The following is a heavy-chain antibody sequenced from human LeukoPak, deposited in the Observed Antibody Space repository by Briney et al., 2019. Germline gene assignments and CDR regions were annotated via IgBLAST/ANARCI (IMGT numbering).Heavy chain of an antibody. D-gene: IGHD5-12*01. V-gene: IGHV3-64D*06. CDR3: VKDRCGYSGYGEDFDI. CDR1: GFTFSSYA. J-gene: IGHJ3*02. Sequence: GGSLRLSCSASGFTFSSYAMHWVRQAPGQGLEYVSAISSNGGSTYYADNVKGRVTISTDNSKNTLYLQMSSLRAEDTAVYYCVKDRCGYSGYGEDFDIWGQGTMVTVSS. CDR2: ISSNGGST.